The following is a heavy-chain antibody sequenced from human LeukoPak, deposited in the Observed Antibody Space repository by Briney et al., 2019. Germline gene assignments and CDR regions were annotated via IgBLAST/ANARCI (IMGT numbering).Heavy chain of an antibody. J-gene: IGHJ4*02. CDR2: IKQDGSEK. Sequence: GGSLRLSCAASGFPFSIYWLTWVRQAPGRGLEWVANIKQDGSEKHYVDYVKGRFTISRDNAKNSLYLQMNNLSAEDTAVYYCARDRQIAYWGQGTLVTVSS. V-gene: IGHV3-7*01. CDR3: ARDRQIAY. CDR1: GFPFSIYW.